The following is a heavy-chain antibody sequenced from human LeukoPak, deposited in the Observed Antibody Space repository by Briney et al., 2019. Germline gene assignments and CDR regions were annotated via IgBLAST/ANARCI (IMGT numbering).Heavy chain of an antibody. Sequence: PSETLSLTCAVYGGSFSGYYWSWIRQPPGKGLGWIGEINHSGSTNYNPSLKSRVTMSVDTSKNQFSLKLSSVTAADTAVYYCARGLPYYYGSGSYSSNWFDPWGQGTLVTVSS. CDR2: INHSGST. V-gene: IGHV4-34*01. CDR3: ARGLPYYYGSGSYSSNWFDP. J-gene: IGHJ5*02. D-gene: IGHD3-10*01. CDR1: GGSFSGYY.